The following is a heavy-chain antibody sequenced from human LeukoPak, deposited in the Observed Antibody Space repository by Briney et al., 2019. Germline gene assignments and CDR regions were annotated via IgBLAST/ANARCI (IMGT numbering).Heavy chain of an antibody. J-gene: IGHJ4*02. Sequence: GGSLRLSCAASGFTFSSYSMNWVRQAPGKGLEWVSYISSSSSTIYYADSVKGRFTISRDNAKNSLYLQMNSLRAEDTAIYYCARGRGESSSWYEDYWGQGTLVTVSS. CDR3: ARGRGESSSWYEDY. CDR1: GFTFSSYS. D-gene: IGHD6-13*01. V-gene: IGHV3-48*04. CDR2: ISSSSSTI.